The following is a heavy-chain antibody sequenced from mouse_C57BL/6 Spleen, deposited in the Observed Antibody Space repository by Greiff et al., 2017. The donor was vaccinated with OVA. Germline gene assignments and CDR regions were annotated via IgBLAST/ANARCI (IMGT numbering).Heavy chain of an antibody. CDR3: ARDRTGWYFDV. Sequence: EVKLVESEGGLVQPGSSMKLSCTASGFTFSDYYMAWVRQVPEKGLEWVANINYDGSSTYYLDSLKSRFIISKDNAKNILYLQMSSLKSGDTATYYCARDRTGWYFDVWGTGTTVTVSS. CDR1: GFTFSDYY. V-gene: IGHV5-16*01. J-gene: IGHJ1*03. CDR2: INYDGSST.